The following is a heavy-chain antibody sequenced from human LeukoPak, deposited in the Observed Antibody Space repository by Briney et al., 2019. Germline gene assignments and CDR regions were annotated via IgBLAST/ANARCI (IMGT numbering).Heavy chain of an antibody. Sequence: SETLSLTCTVSGGSISSYYWSWIRQPPGKGLEWIGYIYYSGSTNYNPSLKSRVTMSVDTSKNQFSLKLTSVTAADTAVYFCAGNRGDTSGYYYAWGQGTLVTVSS. J-gene: IGHJ5*02. CDR2: IYYSGST. CDR1: GGSISSYY. D-gene: IGHD3-22*01. V-gene: IGHV4-59*01. CDR3: AGNRGDTSGYYYA.